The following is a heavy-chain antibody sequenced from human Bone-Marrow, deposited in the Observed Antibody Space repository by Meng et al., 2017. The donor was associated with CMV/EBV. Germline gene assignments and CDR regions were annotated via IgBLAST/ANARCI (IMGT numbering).Heavy chain of an antibody. Sequence: GSLSLTCTVSGGSISSSSYYWGWIRQPPGKGLEWIGSIYYSGSTYYNPSLKSRVTISVDTSKNQFSLKLSSVTAADTAVYYCAREAAGIAAFDYWGQGTLVTVSS. CDR1: GGSISSSSYY. V-gene: IGHV4-39*07. CDR3: AREAAGIAAFDY. CDR2: IYYSGST. D-gene: IGHD6-13*01. J-gene: IGHJ4*02.